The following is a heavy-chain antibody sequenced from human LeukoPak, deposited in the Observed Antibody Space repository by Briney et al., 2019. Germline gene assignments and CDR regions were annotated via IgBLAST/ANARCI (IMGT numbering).Heavy chain of an antibody. CDR1: GYTFTSYY. V-gene: IGHV1-2*02. Sequence: ASVEVSCKASGYTFTSYYMHWVRQAPGQGLEWMGWINPNSGGTNYAQKFQGRVTMTRDTSISTAYMELSRLRSDDTAVYYCARDRSSSGWHFDYWGQGTLVTVSS. J-gene: IGHJ4*02. CDR2: INPNSGGT. CDR3: ARDRSSSGWHFDY. D-gene: IGHD6-19*01.